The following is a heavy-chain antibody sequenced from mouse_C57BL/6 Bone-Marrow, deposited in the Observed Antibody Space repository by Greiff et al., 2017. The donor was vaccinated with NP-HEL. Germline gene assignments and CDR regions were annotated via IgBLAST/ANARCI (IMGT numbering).Heavy chain of an antibody. CDR1: GYAFTNYL. CDR3: ARARYSNYDY. J-gene: IGHJ2*01. Sequence: VQLQQSGAELVRPGTSVKVSCKASGYAFTNYLIEWVKQRPGQGLEWIGVINPGSGGTNYNEKFKGKATLTADKSSSTAYMQLSSLTSEDSAVYFCARARYSNYDYWGQGTTLTVSS. D-gene: IGHD2-5*01. CDR2: INPGSGGT. V-gene: IGHV1-54*01.